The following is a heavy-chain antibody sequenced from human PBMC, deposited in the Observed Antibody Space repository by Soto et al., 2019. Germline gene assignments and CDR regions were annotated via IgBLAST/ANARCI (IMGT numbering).Heavy chain of an antibody. Sequence: SVKGSCKASGGSFSSYAVVWVRRAPGQGLEWMGGIIPIFGTANYAQKFQGRVTITADESTSTAYMELSSLRSEDTAVYYCARDIAVGYSYGYFDYWGQGTLVTVSS. CDR2: IIPIFGTA. CDR3: ARDIAVGYSYGYFDY. CDR1: GGSFSSYA. J-gene: IGHJ4*02. V-gene: IGHV1-69*01. D-gene: IGHD5-18*01.